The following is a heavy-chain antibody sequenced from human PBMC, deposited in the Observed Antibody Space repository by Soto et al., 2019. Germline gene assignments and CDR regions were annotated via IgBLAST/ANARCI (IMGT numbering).Heavy chain of an antibody. D-gene: IGHD5-12*01. Sequence: GESLKISCKASVYSFTNYWIGWVRQMPGKGLEWMGIIYPGDSNIKYSPSFQGQVTISADKSITTAYLQWSSLKASDTAKYYCARQRGDGYTGYYYYPMDVWGQGTTVTV. CDR1: VYSFTNYW. V-gene: IGHV5-51*01. CDR2: IYPGDSNI. J-gene: IGHJ6*02. CDR3: ARQRGDGYTGYYYYPMDV.